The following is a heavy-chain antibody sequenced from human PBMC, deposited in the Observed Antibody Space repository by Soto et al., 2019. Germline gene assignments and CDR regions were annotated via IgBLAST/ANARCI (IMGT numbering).Heavy chain of an antibody. D-gene: IGHD1-26*01. Sequence: LTCTVSGDSMSKYYWSWIRQPAGKGLEWIGRIYTSGSTNYNPSLKSRVNMSIDTSNNHFSLNLKSVTAADAAVYYCARTVGAAYYFDFWGQGALVTVS. CDR1: GDSMSKYY. CDR2: IYTSGST. J-gene: IGHJ4*02. CDR3: ARTVGAAYYFDF. V-gene: IGHV4-4*07.